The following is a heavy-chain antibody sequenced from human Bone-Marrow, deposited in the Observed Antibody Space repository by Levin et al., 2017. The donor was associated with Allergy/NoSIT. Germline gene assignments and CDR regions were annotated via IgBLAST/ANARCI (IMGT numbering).Heavy chain of an antibody. Sequence: PGGSLRLSCKGSGYSFTSYWIGWVRQMPGKGLEWMGIIYPGDSDTRYSPSFQGQVTISADKSISTAYLQWSSLKASDTAMYYCARDRSPPYYYGSGPDAFDIWGQGTMVTVSS. CDR3: ARDRSPPYYYGSGPDAFDI. D-gene: IGHD3-10*01. CDR1: GYSFTSYW. CDR2: IYPGDSDT. J-gene: IGHJ3*02. V-gene: IGHV5-51*01.